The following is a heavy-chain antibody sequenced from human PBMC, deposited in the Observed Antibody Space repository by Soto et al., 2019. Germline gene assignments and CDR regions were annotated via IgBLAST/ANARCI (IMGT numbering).Heavy chain of an antibody. Sequence: QVQLQESGPGLVKPSETLSLTCTVSGGSVSSGSYYWSWIRQPPGKGLEWIGYIYYSGNTNYNPSLKSRVTISVDTSKNQFSLKLSAVTDADTAVYYCARYCSSTSCFNWFDPWGQGTLVTVSS. V-gene: IGHV4-61*01. J-gene: IGHJ5*02. CDR1: GGSVSSGSYY. CDR3: ARYCSSTSCFNWFDP. CDR2: IYYSGNT. D-gene: IGHD2-2*01.